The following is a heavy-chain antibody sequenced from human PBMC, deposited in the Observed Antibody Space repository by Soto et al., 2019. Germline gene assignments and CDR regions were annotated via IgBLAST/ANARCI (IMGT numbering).Heavy chain of an antibody. Sequence: PPETLSLTCTVSGGSMSSYYWSWIRQLPGKGLEWIGYIYNTGSTNYNPFLKSRVTISVDTSKNQFSLKLSSVTAADAAVSYCARDRGGYCSGGSCPWHYGMDVWGQGTTVTVSS. CDR3: ARDRGGYCSGGSCPWHYGMDV. CDR1: GGSMSSYY. V-gene: IGHV4-59*01. J-gene: IGHJ6*02. CDR2: IYNTGST. D-gene: IGHD2-15*01.